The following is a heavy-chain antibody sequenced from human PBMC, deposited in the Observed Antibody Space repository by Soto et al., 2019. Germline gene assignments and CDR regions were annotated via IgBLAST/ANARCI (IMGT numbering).Heavy chain of an antibody. CDR2: IYHSGTT. Sequence: QVQLQESGPGLVKPSQTLSLTCAVSGDSINSGNFYWSWIRQPPGKGLEWIGYIYHSGTTYYNTSLKSRVTISLDTSENQFSLTLSSVTAADTAVYYCGRAENNGYDPGTSWGQGTLVTVSS. J-gene: IGHJ5*02. CDR3: GRAENNGYDPGTS. CDR1: GDSINSGNFY. D-gene: IGHD5-12*01. V-gene: IGHV4-31*11.